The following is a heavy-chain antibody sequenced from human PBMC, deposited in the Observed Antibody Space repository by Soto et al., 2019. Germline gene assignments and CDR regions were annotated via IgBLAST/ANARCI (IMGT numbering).Heavy chain of an antibody. J-gene: IGHJ4*02. Sequence: GSLRLSCAASGFTFSDYYMSWIRQAPGKGLEWVSYISSSSSYTNYADSVKGRFTISRDNAKNSLYLQMNSLRAEDTAVYYCARTPKTYDSSGYYVDYWGQGTLVTVSS. CDR2: ISSSSSYT. D-gene: IGHD3-22*01. V-gene: IGHV3-11*06. CDR1: GFTFSDYY. CDR3: ARTPKTYDSSGYYVDY.